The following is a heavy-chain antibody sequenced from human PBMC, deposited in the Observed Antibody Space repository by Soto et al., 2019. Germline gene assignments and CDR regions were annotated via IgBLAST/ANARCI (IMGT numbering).Heavy chain of an antibody. D-gene: IGHD2-15*01. V-gene: IGHV1-69*01. J-gene: IGHJ5*02. Sequence: QVQLVQSGAEVKKPGSSVKVSCKASGGPFSNYAINWVRQAPGQGLEWMGGIIPIFGTTNYAQKFQGRVTITADESTSTAYMELSSLRSEDTAVYYCARDVEGRRYCSGGSCYLRLCWFDPWGQGTLVTVSS. CDR3: ARDVEGRRYCSGGSCYLRLCWFDP. CDR2: IIPIFGTT. CDR1: GGPFSNYA.